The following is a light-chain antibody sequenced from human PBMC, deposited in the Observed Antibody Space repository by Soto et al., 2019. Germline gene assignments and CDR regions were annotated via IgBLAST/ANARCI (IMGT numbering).Light chain of an antibody. CDR1: QTITNW. J-gene: IGKJ5*01. Sequence: DIQMTQSPSILSASVGARVPITCRSSQTITNWLAWYQQKPGKAPRLLIYDASSLESWVPSRFSGSGSGTEFTLTISSLQSEDFAIFYCQQYSNWPYTFGQGTRLEIK. CDR3: QQYSNWPYT. CDR2: DAS. V-gene: IGKV1-5*01.